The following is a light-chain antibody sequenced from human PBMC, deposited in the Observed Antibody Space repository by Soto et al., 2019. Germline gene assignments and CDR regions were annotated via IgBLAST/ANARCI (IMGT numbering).Light chain of an antibody. CDR2: GAS. CDR3: QQYHTWPVT. Sequence: DIVMTQSPATLSVARGERVTFSCRASQGVSRKLAWYQHKPGQAPRLLIFGASTGATGIPARFSGSGSGTEFTLTISSLQSEDCAIYYCQQYHTWPVTFGGGTKVDIK. V-gene: IGKV3-15*01. J-gene: IGKJ4*01. CDR1: QGVSRK.